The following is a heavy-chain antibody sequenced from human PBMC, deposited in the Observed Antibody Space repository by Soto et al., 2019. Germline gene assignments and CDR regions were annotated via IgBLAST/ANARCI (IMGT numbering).Heavy chain of an antibody. CDR1: GFTFSSYG. D-gene: IGHD6-13*01. CDR2: ISYDGSNK. Sequence: RRLSCAASGFTFSSYGMHWVRQAPGKGLEWVAVISYDGSNKYYADSVKGRFTISRDNSKNTLYLQMNSLRAEDTAVYYCAKGRIADSQIKLILASAFDYWGQGTLVTVSS. V-gene: IGHV3-30*18. CDR3: AKGRIADSQIKLILASAFDY. J-gene: IGHJ4*02.